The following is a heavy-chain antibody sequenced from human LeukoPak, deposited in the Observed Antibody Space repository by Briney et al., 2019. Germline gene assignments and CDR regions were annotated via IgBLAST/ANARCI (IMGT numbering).Heavy chain of an antibody. CDR3: VRADNDAYGMDV. Sequence: QPGGSLRLSCAASGFTFSGYIMNWVRQAPGKGLEWFSQISSRGTTIYYADSVKGRFTVSRDNAKNSLYLQMNSLRDEDTAVYYCVRADNDAYGMDVWGQGTTVTVSS. V-gene: IGHV3-48*02. D-gene: IGHD1-1*01. CDR2: ISSRGTTI. J-gene: IGHJ6*02. CDR1: GFTFSGYI.